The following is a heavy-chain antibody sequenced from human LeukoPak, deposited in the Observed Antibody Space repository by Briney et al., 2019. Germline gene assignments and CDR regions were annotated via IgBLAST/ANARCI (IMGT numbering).Heavy chain of an antibody. CDR3: ARGVGTIFGVAHYYGTDV. D-gene: IGHD3-3*01. J-gene: IGHJ6*02. Sequence: PSETLSLTCTVSGGSISSYYWSWIRQPPGKGLEWIGYIYYSGSTYYNPSLKSRVTISVDTSKNQSSLKLSSVTAADTAVYYCARGVGTIFGVAHYYGTDVWGQGTTVTVSS. V-gene: IGHV4-59*08. CDR2: IYYSGST. CDR1: GGSISSYY.